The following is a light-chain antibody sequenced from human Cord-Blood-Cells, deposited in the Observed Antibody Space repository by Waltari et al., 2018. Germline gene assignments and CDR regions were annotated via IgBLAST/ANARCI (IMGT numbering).Light chain of an antibody. Sequence: EIVLTQSPATLSLSTGERATLSCRASQSVSSYLAWYQQNHGQAPRLLIYDTSNRATGIPARFRGSGSGTVFTLTISSLEPEDFAVYYGQRRSNWPLTFGGGTKVEIK. V-gene: IGKV3-11*01. CDR2: DTS. J-gene: IGKJ4*01. CDR3: QRRSNWPLT. CDR1: QSVSSY.